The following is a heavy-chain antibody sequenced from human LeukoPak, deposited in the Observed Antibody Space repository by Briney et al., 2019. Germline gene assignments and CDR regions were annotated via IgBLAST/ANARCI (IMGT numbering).Heavy chain of an antibody. CDR2: INSDGSST. D-gene: IGHD3-10*01. Sequence: GGPLRLSCAASGFTFSSYWMHWVRQAPGKGLVWVSRINSDGSSTSSADSVKGRFTISRDNAKNTLYLQMNSLRAEDTAVYYCARAPGFGELLEGAFDIWGQGTMVTVSS. CDR1: GFTFSSYW. V-gene: IGHV3-74*01. CDR3: ARAPGFGELLEGAFDI. J-gene: IGHJ3*02.